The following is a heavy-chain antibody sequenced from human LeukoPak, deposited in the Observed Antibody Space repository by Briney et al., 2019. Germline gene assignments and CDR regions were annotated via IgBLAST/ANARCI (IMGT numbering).Heavy chain of an antibody. Sequence: SETLSLTCTVSGGSISSSSYYWSWIRQPPGKGLEWIGEINHSGSTNYNPSLKSRVTISVDTSKNQFSLKLSSVTAADTAVYYCARGPALFYGSGSFDHYWGQGTLVTVSS. D-gene: IGHD3-10*01. CDR3: ARGPALFYGSGSFDHY. J-gene: IGHJ4*02. CDR2: INHSGST. CDR1: GGSISSSSYY. V-gene: IGHV4-39*07.